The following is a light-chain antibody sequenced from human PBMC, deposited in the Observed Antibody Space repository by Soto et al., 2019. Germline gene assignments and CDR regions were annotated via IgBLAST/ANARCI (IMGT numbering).Light chain of an antibody. V-gene: IGKV3D-20*02. CDR1: ESVSSSY. Sequence: ESVLTQSPGTLALSPGERPTLSCSASESVSSSYLASYQQQPRQDPRPLMYDASKRATGIPPRFSGSGSGTDFTLTISSLEPEDFAVYYCQQRDIWPWTFGQGTTVDIK. CDR2: DAS. CDR3: QQRDIWPWT. J-gene: IGKJ1*01.